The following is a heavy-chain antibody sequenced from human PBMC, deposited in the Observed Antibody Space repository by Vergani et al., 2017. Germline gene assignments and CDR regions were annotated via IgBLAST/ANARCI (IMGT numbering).Heavy chain of an antibody. J-gene: IGHJ4*02. CDR2: IYYSGST. V-gene: IGHV4-59*01. Sequence: QVQLQESGPGLVKHSETLSLTCTVSGGSISSYYWSWIRQPPGKGLEWIGYIYYSGSTNYNPSLKSRVTISVDTSKNQFSLKLSSVTAADTAVYYCARDGSGIRRGYFDYWGQGPLVTVSS. D-gene: IGHD3-10*01. CDR1: GGSISSYY. CDR3: ARDGSGIRRGYFDY.